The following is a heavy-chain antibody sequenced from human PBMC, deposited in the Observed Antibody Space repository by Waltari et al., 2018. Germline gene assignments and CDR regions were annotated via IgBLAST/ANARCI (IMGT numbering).Heavy chain of an antibody. CDR3: AISFYLLVVYARWFDP. J-gene: IGHJ5*02. CDR2: IYYSGST. D-gene: IGHD2-8*02. V-gene: IGHV4-39*07. CDR1: GGSISSSSYY. Sequence: QLQLQESGPGLVKPSETLSLTCTVSGGSISSSSYYWGWIRQPPGKGLEWIGSIYYSGSTYYTPSLKSRVTISVDTSKNQFSLKLSSVTAADTAVYYCAISFYLLVVYARWFDPWGQGTLVTVSS.